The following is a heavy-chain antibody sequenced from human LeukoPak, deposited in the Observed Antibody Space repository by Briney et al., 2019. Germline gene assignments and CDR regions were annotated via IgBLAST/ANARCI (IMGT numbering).Heavy chain of an antibody. V-gene: IGHV4-38-2*02. CDR2: IYHSGST. D-gene: IGHD6-25*01. CDR1: GYSISSGYY. CDR3: ASFRKRYYFDY. J-gene: IGHJ4*02. Sequence: SQTLSLTCTVSGYSISSGYYWGWIRQPPGKGLEWIGSIYHSGSTYYNPSLKSRVTISVDTSKNQFSLKLSSVTAADTAVYYCASFRKRYYFDYWGQGTLVTVSS.